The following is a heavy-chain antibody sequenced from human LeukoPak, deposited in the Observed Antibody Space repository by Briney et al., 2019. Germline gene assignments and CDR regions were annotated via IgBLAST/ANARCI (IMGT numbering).Heavy chain of an antibody. CDR1: GLMFSSYS. J-gene: IGHJ3*02. Sequence: GGSLRLSCVDSGLMFSSYSMNWVRQAPGKGLEWVSFIDTTTSYKYYADSVKGRFTISRDNAKNSLYLQMNSLRADDTAFYYCARGRSITILRGVAISDGFDIWGQGTMVTVSS. D-gene: IGHD3-10*01. CDR3: ARGRSITILRGVAISDGFDI. V-gene: IGHV3-21*01. CDR2: IDTTTSYK.